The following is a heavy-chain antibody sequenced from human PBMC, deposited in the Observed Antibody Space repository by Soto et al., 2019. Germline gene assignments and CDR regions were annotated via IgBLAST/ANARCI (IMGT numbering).Heavy chain of an antibody. CDR2: ISGSGGST. V-gene: IGHV3-23*01. Sequence: PGGSLRLSCAASGFTFSSYAMSWVRQAPGKGLEWVSAISGSGGSTYYADSVKGRFTISRDNSKNTLYLQMNSLRAEDTAVYYCAKANIPLLDCSGGSSYIFDDWGQGTLVTVAS. CDR1: GFTFSSYA. D-gene: IGHD2-15*01. J-gene: IGHJ4*02. CDR3: AKANIPLLDCSGGSSYIFDD.